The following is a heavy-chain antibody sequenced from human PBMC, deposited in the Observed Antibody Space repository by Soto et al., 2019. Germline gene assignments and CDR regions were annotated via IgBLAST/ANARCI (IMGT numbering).Heavy chain of an antibody. CDR1: GGSFSGYY. Sequence: SETLSLTCAVYGGSFSGYYWSWIRQPPGKGLEWIGEINHSGSTNYNPSLKSRVTISVDTSKNQFSLKLSSVTAADTAVYYCASLTYSSSSFWFDPWGQGTLVTVSS. V-gene: IGHV4-34*01. J-gene: IGHJ5*02. D-gene: IGHD6-6*01. CDR3: ASLTYSSSSFWFDP. CDR2: INHSGST.